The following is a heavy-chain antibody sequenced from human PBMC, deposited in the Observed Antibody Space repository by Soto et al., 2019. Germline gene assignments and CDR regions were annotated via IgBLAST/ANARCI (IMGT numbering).Heavy chain of an antibody. J-gene: IGHJ4*02. V-gene: IGHV1-46*04. CDR1: GYIFSNYY. CDR2: VNPPDGST. D-gene: IGHD3-16*01. CDR3: ARQYGELGDLGY. Sequence: QVQLVQSGAEVKKPGASVKVSCKASGYIFSNYYIHWVRQAPGQGLEWMGIVNPPDGSTTYAQKLQGRLTMTRDTSTSTVYMELSSLRSEATALYYCARQYGELGDLGYWGQGTMVTVSS.